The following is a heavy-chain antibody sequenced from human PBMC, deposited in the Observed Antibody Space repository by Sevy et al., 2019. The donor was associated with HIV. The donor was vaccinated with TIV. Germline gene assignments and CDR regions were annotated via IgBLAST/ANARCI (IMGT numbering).Heavy chain of an antibody. D-gene: IGHD2-21*01. CDR3: VKEGGGEGGDH. CDR1: GFSFSSYG. J-gene: IGHJ4*02. Sequence: GGSLRLSCAASGFSFSSYGMHWVRQAPGKGLEWMSYIQYDGSNKDYGDSVKGRFTISRDNSKITLYLQMNSLRVEDTAVFYCVKEGGGEGGDHWGQGTLVTVSS. V-gene: IGHV3-30*02. CDR2: IQYDGSNK.